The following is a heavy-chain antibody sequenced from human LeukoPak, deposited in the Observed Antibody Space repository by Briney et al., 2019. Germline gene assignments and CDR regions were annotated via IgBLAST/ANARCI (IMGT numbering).Heavy chain of an antibody. CDR2: ISAYNGDT. V-gene: IGHV1-18*01. J-gene: IGHJ4*02. CDR3: ARGGGELPAY. CDR1: GYTFSSYG. D-gene: IGHD1-26*01. Sequence: ASVKVSCKASGYTFSSYGITWVRQAPGQRLEWMGWISAYNGDTNYAQKLQGRGTMTTDTSTRTAYMELRSLRSDGTAVYYCARGGGELPAYWGQGTLLTVSS.